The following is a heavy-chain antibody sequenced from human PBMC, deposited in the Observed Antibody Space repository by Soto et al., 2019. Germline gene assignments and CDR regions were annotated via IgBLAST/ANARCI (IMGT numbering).Heavy chain of an antibody. J-gene: IGHJ6*02. Sequence: GGSLRLSCAASGFTFSSYWMHWVRQAPGKGLVWVSRINSDGSSTSYADSVKGRFTISRDNAKNTLYLQMNSLRAEDTAVYYCARDVVEPGYYYYGMDVWGQGTTVTVSS. D-gene: IGHD2-2*01. CDR1: GFTFSSYW. CDR2: INSDGSST. V-gene: IGHV3-74*01. CDR3: ARDVVEPGYYYYGMDV.